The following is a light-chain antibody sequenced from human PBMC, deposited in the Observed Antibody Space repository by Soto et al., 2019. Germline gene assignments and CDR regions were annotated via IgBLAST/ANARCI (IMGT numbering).Light chain of an antibody. CDR3: HQYCSSPPWT. V-gene: IGKV3-20*01. Sequence: EIVLTQSPGTLSSSPGERATLSCRASQSVSSSYLAWYQQKPGQAPRLLIYGASSRATGIPDRFSGSGSGTDFTLTISSREPDEFAVNYCHQYCSSPPWTFGQGTKVEIK. CDR1: QSVSSSY. J-gene: IGKJ1*01. CDR2: GAS.